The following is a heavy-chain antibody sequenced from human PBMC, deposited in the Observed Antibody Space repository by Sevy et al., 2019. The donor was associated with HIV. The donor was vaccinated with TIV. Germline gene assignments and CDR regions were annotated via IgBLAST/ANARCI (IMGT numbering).Heavy chain of an antibody. CDR2: INQDGSEI. J-gene: IGHJ6*02. CDR1: GISISSHW. Sequence: GGSLRLSCVGAGISISSHWMIWVRQSPGKGLEWVANINQDGSEIYYVGSVKGRFTISRDNARNSGYLQMHSLSVEDSGVYYCARAMGVWGQGTTVTVSS. CDR3: ARAMGV. V-gene: IGHV3-7*01.